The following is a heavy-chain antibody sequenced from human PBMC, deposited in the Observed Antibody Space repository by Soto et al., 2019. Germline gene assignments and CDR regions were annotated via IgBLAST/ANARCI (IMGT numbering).Heavy chain of an antibody. CDR2: IYPEDSDT. Sequence: SLKISCKGFGYTYPSYWIGWVRQMPGKGLEWMGIIYPEDSDTRYSPSFQGQVTISADKSISTAYLQWSSLKASDTAMYYCARRILLWSVRDAFDIWGQGTMVTVSS. D-gene: IGHD3-10*01. CDR3: ARRILLWSVRDAFDI. CDR1: GYTYPSYW. V-gene: IGHV5-51*01. J-gene: IGHJ3*02.